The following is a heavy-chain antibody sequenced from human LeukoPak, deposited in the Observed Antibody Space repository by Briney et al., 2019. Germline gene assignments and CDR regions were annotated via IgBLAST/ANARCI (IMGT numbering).Heavy chain of an antibody. CDR2: IRGKVYGGTT. J-gene: IGHJ4*02. CDR3: AREALYPSGSYPAEDDY. CDR1: RFTLGDNA. Sequence: GGSLSLSCTVARFTLGDNAMSWFRQAAGKWLEWVSLIRGKVYGGTTEYAASVKGRFTISRDDSKSIAYLQMNSLKIDDTAVYYCAREALYPSGSYPAEDDYWGQGTLVTVSS. V-gene: IGHV3-49*03. D-gene: IGHD1-26*01.